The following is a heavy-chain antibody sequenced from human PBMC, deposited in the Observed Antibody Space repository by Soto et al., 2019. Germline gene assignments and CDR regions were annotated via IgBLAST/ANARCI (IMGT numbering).Heavy chain of an antibody. D-gene: IGHD2-15*01. CDR2: INHSGST. J-gene: IGHJ5*02. Sequence: SETLSLTCAVYGGSFSGYYWSWIRQPPGKGLEWIGEINHSGSTNYNPSLKSRVAISVDTSKNQFSLKLSSVTAADTAVYYCARGRTAPPSDIVVVVAAMGNWFDPWGQGTLVTVSS. CDR3: ARGRTAPPSDIVVVVAAMGNWFDP. CDR1: GGSFSGYY. V-gene: IGHV4-34*01.